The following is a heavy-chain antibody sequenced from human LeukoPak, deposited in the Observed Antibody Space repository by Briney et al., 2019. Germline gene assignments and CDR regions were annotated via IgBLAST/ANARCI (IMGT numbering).Heavy chain of an antibody. V-gene: IGHV3-23*01. CDR2: LTNSGGSGGVT. J-gene: IGHJ4*02. Sequence: GGSLRLSCAASGFTFSTYAMSWVRQAPGKGLEWVSALTNSGGSGGVTYYADSVKGRFIISRDNSKSTLYLRLSSLRAEVTAVYYCAKAMSTDHYDSRGFYRVDFDSWGQGTLVTVSS. CDR3: AKAMSTDHYDSRGFYRVDFDS. CDR1: GFTFSTYA. D-gene: IGHD3-22*01.